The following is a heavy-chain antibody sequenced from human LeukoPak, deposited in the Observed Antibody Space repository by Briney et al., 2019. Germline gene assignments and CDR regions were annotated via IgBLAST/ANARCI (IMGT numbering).Heavy chain of an antibody. CDR2: TSYTGST. J-gene: IGHJ4*02. V-gene: IGHV4-59*01. D-gene: IGHD6-19*01. Sequence: SETLSLTCTVSGGSISGYYWSWIRQPPGKGLEWIGYTSYTGSTDYNPSLKSRVTISVDTSKNQFSLKVNSVIAADTAVYYCARVPPRSSGWYFFDYWGQGTLVTVSS. CDR3: ARVPPRSSGWYFFDY. CDR1: GGSISGYY.